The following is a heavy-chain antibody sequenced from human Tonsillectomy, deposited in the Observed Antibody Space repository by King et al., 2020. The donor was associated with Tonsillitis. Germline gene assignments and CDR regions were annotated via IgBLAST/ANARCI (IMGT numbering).Heavy chain of an antibody. D-gene: IGHD3-10*01. Sequence: VQLVESGGGLVQPGGSLRLSCSASGFTFSSYAMHWVRQAPGKGLEYVSAISSNGGSTYYADSVKGRFTISRDNSKNTMYLQMSSLRAEDTAVYYCVKGGYGSVSYYNSFDYWGQGTLVTVSS. CDR2: ISSNGGST. CDR3: VKGGYGSVSYYNSFDY. CDR1: GFTFSSYA. V-gene: IGHV3-64D*06. J-gene: IGHJ4*02.